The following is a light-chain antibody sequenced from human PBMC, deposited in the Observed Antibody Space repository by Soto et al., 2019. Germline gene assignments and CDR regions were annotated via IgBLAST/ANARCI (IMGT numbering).Light chain of an antibody. CDR1: ERISSNF. CDR3: QQYGTSPFT. V-gene: IGKV3-20*01. J-gene: IGKJ3*01. CDR2: CAS. Sequence: VLTQSPDTLSLSPGERATLSCRASERISSNFLAWYQQRPGQAPRLLIYCASTRASGIPDRLSGSGSGTDFALNILSLEPQDFAVVYCQQYGTSPFTFGPGNTVEIK.